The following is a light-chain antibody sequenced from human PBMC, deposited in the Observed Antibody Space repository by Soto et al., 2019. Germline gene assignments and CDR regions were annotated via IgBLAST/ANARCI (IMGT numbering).Light chain of an antibody. V-gene: IGLV2-11*01. CDR2: DVS. J-gene: IGLJ2*01. CDR1: SSDVGDYNY. CDR3: CSYAGSYTFVV. Sequence: QSALTQPRSVSGSPGQSGTISCTGTSSDVGDYNYVSWYQHHPGKAPKLMIYDVSERPSGVPDRFSGSKSGTTASLTISGLQAEDEADYYCCSYAGSYTFVVFVGGTKLTVL.